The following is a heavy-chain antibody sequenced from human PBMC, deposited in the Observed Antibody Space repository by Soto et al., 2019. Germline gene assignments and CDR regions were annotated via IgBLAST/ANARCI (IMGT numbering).Heavy chain of an antibody. Sequence: SETLSLTCTVSGGSISSYYWSWIRQPPGKGLEWIGYIYYSGSTNYNPSLKSRVTISVDTSKNQFSLKLSSVTAADTAVYYCASSSSGWYWFDPWGQGTRVTVSS. D-gene: IGHD6-19*01. CDR2: IYYSGST. J-gene: IGHJ5*02. V-gene: IGHV4-59*08. CDR1: GGSISSYY. CDR3: ASSSSGWYWFDP.